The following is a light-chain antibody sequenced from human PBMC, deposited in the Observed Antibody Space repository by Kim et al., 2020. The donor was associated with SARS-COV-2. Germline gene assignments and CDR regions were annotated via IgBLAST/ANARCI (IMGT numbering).Light chain of an antibody. CDR1: QGISSY. Sequence: ASVGDGVTTTCRASQGISSYLAWYQQKPGKAPKLLIYAASTLQSGVPSRFSGSGSGTEFTLTISSLQPEDFATYYCQQLNSYPPPFGQGTRLEIK. CDR2: AAS. V-gene: IGKV1-9*01. CDR3: QQLNSYPPP. J-gene: IGKJ5*01.